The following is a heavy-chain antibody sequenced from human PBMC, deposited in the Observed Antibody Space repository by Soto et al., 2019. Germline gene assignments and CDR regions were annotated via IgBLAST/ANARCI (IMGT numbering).Heavy chain of an antibody. J-gene: IGHJ3*02. D-gene: IGHD4-17*01. CDR3: AHPRGYGVFDAVDI. V-gene: IGHV3-23*01. CDR2: ISSSGDST. CDR1: GFILSTYA. Sequence: LRLSCAASGFILSTYAMNWVRQTPGKGLEWVSAISSSGDSTYYAESVRGRFTISRDNSINTLYLQMRSLRPEDTAVYYCAHPRGYGVFDAVDIWGQGTMVTVSS.